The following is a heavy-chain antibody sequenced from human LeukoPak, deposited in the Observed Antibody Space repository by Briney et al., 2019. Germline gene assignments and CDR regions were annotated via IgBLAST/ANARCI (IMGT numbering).Heavy chain of an antibody. CDR3: ARSMGYCSSTSCLASRSGQHPLYYYMDV. D-gene: IGHD2-2*01. V-gene: IGHV1-69*06. CDR1: GGTFSSYA. Sequence: PVKVSCKASGGTFSSYAISWVRQAPGQGLEWMGGIIPIFGTANYAQKFQGRVMITADKSTSTAYMELSSLRSEDTAVYYCARSMGYCSSTSCLASRSGQHPLYYYMDVWGKGTTVTVSS. J-gene: IGHJ6*03. CDR2: IIPIFGTA.